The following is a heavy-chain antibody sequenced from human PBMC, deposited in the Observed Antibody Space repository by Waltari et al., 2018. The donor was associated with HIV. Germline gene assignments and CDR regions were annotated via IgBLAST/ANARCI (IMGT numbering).Heavy chain of an antibody. CDR1: GYSFTSYW. Sequence: EVQLVQSGAEVKKPGESLKISCKGSGYSFTSYWIGWVRQMPGKGLEWMGIIYPGDSDTRDSPSFQGQVTISADKSISTAYLQWSSLKASDTAMYYCARSLGYGYLGVNKNWFDPWGQGTLVTVSS. J-gene: IGHJ5*02. V-gene: IGHV5-51*01. D-gene: IGHD5-18*01. CDR2: IYPGDSDT. CDR3: ARSLGYGYLGVNKNWFDP.